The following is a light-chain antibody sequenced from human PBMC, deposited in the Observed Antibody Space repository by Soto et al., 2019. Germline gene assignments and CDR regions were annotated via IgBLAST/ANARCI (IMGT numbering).Light chain of an antibody. V-gene: IGKV1-39*01. CDR2: AAS. CDR3: QQSYSSPPT. CDR1: QSISNH. J-gene: IGKJ1*01. Sequence: DIQMTQSPSSLSASVEDRVIITCRASQSISNHLNWYQQKPGKAPKLLLFAASSLQSGVPSRVSGSRSGPDFTLTISSLQPEDFATYYCQQSYSSPPTFGQGAKVEIK.